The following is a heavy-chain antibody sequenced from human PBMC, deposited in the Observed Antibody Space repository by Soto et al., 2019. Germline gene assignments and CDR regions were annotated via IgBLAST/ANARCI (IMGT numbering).Heavy chain of an antibody. V-gene: IGHV3-23*01. CDR3: AKADYDGGY. CDR1: GFTFSTYA. J-gene: IGHJ4*02. Sequence: PGGSLRLSCAASGFTFSTYAMSWVRQAPGGGLEWVSAISGSGGSTYYADSVKGRFTTSRDNSKNTVYLQMNNLRAEDTALYYCAKADYDGGYWGQGTLVTVSS. CDR2: ISGSGGST. D-gene: IGHD4-17*01.